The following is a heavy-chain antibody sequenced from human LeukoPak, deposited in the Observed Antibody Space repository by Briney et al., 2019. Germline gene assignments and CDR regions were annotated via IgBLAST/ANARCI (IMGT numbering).Heavy chain of an antibody. D-gene: IGHD2-2*01. Sequence: GGSLRLSCAASGFTFSSYWMSWVRQAPGKGREWVANIKQDGSEKYYVDSVKGRFTISRDNAKNSLYLQMNSLRAEDTAVYYCARGYCSSTSCYGKYYYYYYYMDVWGKGTTVTISS. CDR3: ARGYCSSTSCYGKYYYYYYYMDV. J-gene: IGHJ6*03. CDR1: GFTFSSYW. CDR2: IKQDGSEK. V-gene: IGHV3-7*01.